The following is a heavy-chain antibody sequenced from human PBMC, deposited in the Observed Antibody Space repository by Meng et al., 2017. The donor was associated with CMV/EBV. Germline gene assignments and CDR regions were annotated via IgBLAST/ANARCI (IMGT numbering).Heavy chain of an antibody. J-gene: IGHJ2*01. D-gene: IGHD6-19*01. CDR1: YTFTSYG. Sequence: YTFTSYGISWVRQAPGQGLEWMGWISAYNGNTNYAQKLQGRVTMTTDTSTSTAYMELRSLRSDDTAVYYCARVEGYSSGRYGYWYFDLWGRGTLVTVSS. V-gene: IGHV1-18*01. CDR3: ARVEGYSSGRYGYWYFDL. CDR2: ISAYNGNT.